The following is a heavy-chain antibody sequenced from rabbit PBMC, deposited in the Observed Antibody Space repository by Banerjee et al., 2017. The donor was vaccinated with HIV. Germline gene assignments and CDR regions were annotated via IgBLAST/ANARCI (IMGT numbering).Heavy chain of an antibody. J-gene: IGHJ4*01. D-gene: IGHD4-1*01. Sequence: QEQLVESGGGLVQPEGSLTLTCTASGFDLSSYSYMCWVRQAPGKGLEWIACIYTGSGSTYYASWAKGRFTISKTSSTTVTLQMTSLTAADTATYFCAREDVAGYKFFNLWGPGTLVTVS. CDR3: AREDVAGYKFFNL. V-gene: IGHV1S45*01. CDR2: IYTGSGST. CDR1: GFDLSSYSY.